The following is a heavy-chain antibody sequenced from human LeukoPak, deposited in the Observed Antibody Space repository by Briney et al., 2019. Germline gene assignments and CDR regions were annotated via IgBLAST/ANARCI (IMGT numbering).Heavy chain of an antibody. CDR2: ISSSSSYI. Sequence: GGSLRLSCAASGFTFSSYSMNWVRQAPGKGLEWVSSISSSSSYIYYADSVKGRFTISRDNAKNSLYLQMNSLRAEDTAVYYCARMAAAAPFDYWGQGTLVTVSS. CDR3: ARMAAAAPFDY. D-gene: IGHD6-13*01. V-gene: IGHV3-21*01. CDR1: GFTFSSYS. J-gene: IGHJ4*02.